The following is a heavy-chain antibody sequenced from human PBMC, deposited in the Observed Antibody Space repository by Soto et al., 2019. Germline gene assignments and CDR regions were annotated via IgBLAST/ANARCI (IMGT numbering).Heavy chain of an antibody. V-gene: IGHV4-59*08. CDR2: ISYSGST. J-gene: IGHJ2*01. D-gene: IGHD4-17*01. CDR1: RGSINTYY. Sequence: QVQLQESGPGLVKPSETLSLTCSVSRGSINTYYWNWIRQPPGKGLEWIGYISYSGSTDYNPSLTSRVTISVDTSKNQFSLKLDSVTAADTAVYFCARLVPFGDYGNWYFDFWGRGTLVTVSS. CDR3: ARLVPFGDYGNWYFDF.